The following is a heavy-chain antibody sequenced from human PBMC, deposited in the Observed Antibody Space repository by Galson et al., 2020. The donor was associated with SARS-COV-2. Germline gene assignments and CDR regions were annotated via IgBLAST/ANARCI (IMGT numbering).Heavy chain of an antibody. Sequence: GGSLSLSCAASGFTFSNAWMSWVRQAPGKGLEWVGRIKSKTDGGTTDYAAPVKGRFTISRDDSKNTLYLQMNSLKTEETAVYYCTTDHGDDYVWGRYGDAFESWGQGTMVTVSS. CDR3: TTDHGDDYVWGRYGDAFES. D-gene: IGHD3-16*01. CDR1: GFTFSNAW. V-gene: IGHV3-15*01. CDR2: IKSKTDGGTT. J-gene: IGHJ3*02.